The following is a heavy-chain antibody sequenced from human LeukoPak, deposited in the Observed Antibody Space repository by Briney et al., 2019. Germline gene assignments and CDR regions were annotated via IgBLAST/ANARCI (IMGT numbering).Heavy chain of an antibody. D-gene: IGHD2-2*01. CDR2: IYYSGSP. V-gene: IGHV4-59*01. J-gene: IGHJ5*02. CDR3: ARGVVAAENFDP. Sequence: SETLSLTCTVSGVSISSYYWSWIRQPPGKGLEWIGYIYYSGSPNYNPSLKSRVTISVDTSKNQFSLKLSSVTAADTAVYYCARGVVAAENFDPWGQGALVTVSS. CDR1: GVSISSYY.